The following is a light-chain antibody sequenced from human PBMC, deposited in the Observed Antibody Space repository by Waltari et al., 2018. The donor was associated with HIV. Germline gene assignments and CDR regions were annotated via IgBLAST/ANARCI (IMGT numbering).Light chain of an antibody. CDR1: TSDVGNYNR. CDR3: SSYTSSNTFVV. V-gene: IGLV2-18*02. J-gene: IGLJ2*01. Sequence: QSALPQPPSVSGSPGQSVTISCPGTTSDVGNYNRVSCYQQPPGSAPKLMIYDVSNRPSGVPRRFSGSKSGNTASLTISGLQAEDEADYYCSSYTSSNTFVVFGGGTKLTVL. CDR2: DVS.